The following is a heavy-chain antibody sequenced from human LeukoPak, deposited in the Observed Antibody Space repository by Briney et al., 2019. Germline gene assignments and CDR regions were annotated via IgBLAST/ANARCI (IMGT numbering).Heavy chain of an antibody. CDR1: GDTFSSNSAT. CDR2: TYYRSKWYE. D-gene: IGHD2/OR15-2a*01. CDR3: ARKDFGHFQLSFDR. V-gene: IGHV6-1*01. Sequence: SQTLSLTCAISGDTFSSNSATWNWLRQSPWRGLQWLGRTYYRSKWYEEYAVTVKSRITINADTSKNQFSLHLNSVPPEATAVYYCARKDFGHFQLSFDRWGQGTLVTVSS. J-gene: IGHJ5*02.